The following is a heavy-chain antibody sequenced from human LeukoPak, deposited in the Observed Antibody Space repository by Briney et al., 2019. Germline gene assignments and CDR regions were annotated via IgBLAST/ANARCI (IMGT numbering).Heavy chain of an antibody. V-gene: IGHV1-69*13. Sequence: ASVKVSCKASGGTFSSYAISWVRQAPGQGLEWMGGIIPIFGTANYAQKFQGRVTITADESTSTAYMELSSLRSEDTAVYYCASPTQGLGDYGVWGQGTLVTVSS. CDR3: ASPTQGLGDYGV. J-gene: IGHJ4*02. D-gene: IGHD4-17*01. CDR2: IIPIFGTA. CDR1: GGTFSSYA.